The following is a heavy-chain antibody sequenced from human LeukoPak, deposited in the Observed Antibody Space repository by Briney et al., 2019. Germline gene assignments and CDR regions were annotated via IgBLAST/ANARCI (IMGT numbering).Heavy chain of an antibody. CDR2: IYYSGST. CDR3: ANQGGVYGSGSYYPFDY. J-gene: IGHJ4*02. D-gene: IGHD3-10*01. Sequence: SETLSLTCTVSGGSISSYYWSWIRQPPGKGLEWIGYIYYSGSTNYNPSLKSRVTISVDTSKNQFSLKLSSVTAADTAVYYCANQGGVYGSGSYYPFDYWGQGTLVTVSS. V-gene: IGHV4-59*01. CDR1: GGSISSYY.